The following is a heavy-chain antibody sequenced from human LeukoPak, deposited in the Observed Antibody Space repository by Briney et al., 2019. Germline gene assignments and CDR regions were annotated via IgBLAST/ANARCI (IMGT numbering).Heavy chain of an antibody. D-gene: IGHD1-26*01. Sequence: KASETLSLTCTVSGGSISSYYWSWIRQPPGKGLEWIGYIYYSGSTNYNPSLKSRVTTSVDTSKNQFSLKLGSVTAADTAVYYCARSIVGVKDNWFDPWGQGTLVTVSS. CDR2: IYYSGST. V-gene: IGHV4-59*08. CDR1: GGSISSYY. CDR3: ARSIVGVKDNWFDP. J-gene: IGHJ5*02.